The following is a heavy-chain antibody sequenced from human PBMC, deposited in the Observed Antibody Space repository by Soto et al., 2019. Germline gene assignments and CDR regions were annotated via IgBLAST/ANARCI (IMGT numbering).Heavy chain of an antibody. CDR3: AKNHNYYDRSGHYYGDGGFDY. CDR2: IWFDGSTT. Sequence: QVHLAESGGGVVQPGRSLRLSCAASGFTFNNCGMHWFRQAPGKGLEWLAVIWFDGSTTYYADSVNGRCTISRDNSKNPLYLEINSLRADDTAVYYCAKNHNYYDRSGHYYGDGGFDYWGQGTRVTVSS. V-gene: IGHV3-33*03. CDR1: GFTFNNCG. D-gene: IGHD3-22*01. J-gene: IGHJ4*02.